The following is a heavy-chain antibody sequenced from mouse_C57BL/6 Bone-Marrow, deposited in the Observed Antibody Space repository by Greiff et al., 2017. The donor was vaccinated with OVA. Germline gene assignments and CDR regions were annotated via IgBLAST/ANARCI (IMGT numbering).Heavy chain of an antibody. Sequence: EVKVEESGPGLVKPSQSLSLTCTVTGYSITSGYDWHWIRHFPGNKLEWMGYISYSGSTNYNPSLKSRISITHDTSKNHFFLKLNSVTTEDTATYYCARELRFYYFDYWGQGTTLIVSS. J-gene: IGHJ2*01. CDR2: ISYSGST. CDR3: ARELRFYYFDY. V-gene: IGHV3-1*01. D-gene: IGHD1-1*01. CDR1: GYSITSGYD.